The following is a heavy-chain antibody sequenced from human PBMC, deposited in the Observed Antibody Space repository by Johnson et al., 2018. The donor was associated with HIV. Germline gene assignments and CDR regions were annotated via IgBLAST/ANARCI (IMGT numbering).Heavy chain of an antibody. D-gene: IGHD7-27*01. V-gene: IGHV3-30*04. Sequence: QMLLVESGGGVVQPGRSLRLSCAASAFTFTTYAMHWVRQAPGTGLEWVAVISDDGRNKYYAASVKGRFTISRDNTKNTRYLQMNSLRAEDTAGYYCASSWGNAFDIWGQGTMVTVSS. CDR3: ASSWGNAFDI. J-gene: IGHJ3*02. CDR2: ISDDGRNK. CDR1: AFTFTTYA.